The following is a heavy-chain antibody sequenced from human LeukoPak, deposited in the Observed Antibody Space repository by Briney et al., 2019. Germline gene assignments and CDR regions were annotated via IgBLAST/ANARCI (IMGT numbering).Heavy chain of an antibody. CDR2: ISSNGGNT. D-gene: IGHD6-19*01. J-gene: IGHJ4*02. Sequence: GGSLRLSCSASGFTFSNYAMHWVRQAPGKGLEYVSAISSNGGNTYYADSVKGRFTISRDNSKNTLYLQMSSLRAEDTAVYYCVKVGRIAVAGTGDYFDYWGQGALVTVSS. CDR3: VKVGRIAVAGTGDYFDY. V-gene: IGHV3-64D*06. CDR1: GFTFSNYA.